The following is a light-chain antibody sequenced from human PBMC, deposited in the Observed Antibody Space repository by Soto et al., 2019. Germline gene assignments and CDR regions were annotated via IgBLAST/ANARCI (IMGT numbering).Light chain of an antibody. Sequence: QSALTQPRSVSGSPGQSVTISCTGTSSDVGVYNYVSWYQQHPGKAPKPMIYDVSKRPSGVPDRFSGSKSGNTASLTISGLQAEDEADYYCCSYAGSYTLVFGGGTKLTVL. J-gene: IGLJ2*01. V-gene: IGLV2-11*01. CDR1: SSDVGVYNY. CDR3: CSYAGSYTLV. CDR2: DVS.